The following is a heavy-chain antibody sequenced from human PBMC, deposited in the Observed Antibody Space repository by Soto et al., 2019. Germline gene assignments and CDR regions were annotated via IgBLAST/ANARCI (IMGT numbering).Heavy chain of an antibody. D-gene: IGHD2-8*02. CDR1: GGSISSYY. V-gene: IGHV4-59*12. Sequence: SETLSLTCTVSGGSISSYYWSWIRQPPGKGLEWIGYIYYRGNTNYKPSHKSRVTTSIETSKKPFSLKMTSLTAAGTAVYYRARDKITGLFDYWGQGTLVTVSS. J-gene: IGHJ4*02. CDR2: IYYRGNT. CDR3: ARDKITGLFDY.